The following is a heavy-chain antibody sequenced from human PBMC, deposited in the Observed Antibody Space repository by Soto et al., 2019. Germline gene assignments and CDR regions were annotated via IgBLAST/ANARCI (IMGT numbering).Heavy chain of an antibody. J-gene: IGHJ4*02. CDR2: MNPNSGNT. Sequence: QVQLVQSGAEVKKPGASVKVSCKASGYAFTSYDINWVRQAAGQGLECMGWMNPNSGNTGYAQKFQGRVTMTRNTSIRTVYMELSSLRSEDTAVYYCARDRSGYCDYWGQGTPVTVSS. CDR3: ARDRSGYCDY. CDR1: GYAFTSYD. V-gene: IGHV1-8*01. D-gene: IGHD3-3*01.